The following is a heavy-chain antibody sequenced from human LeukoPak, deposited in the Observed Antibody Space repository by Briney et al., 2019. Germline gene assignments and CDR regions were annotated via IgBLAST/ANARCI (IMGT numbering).Heavy chain of an antibody. V-gene: IGHV1-2*02. CDR3: ARGGTPSYYYYMDV. Sequence: ASVKVSCKASGYTFTSYYMNWVRQAPGQGLEWLGWINPNSGGTNYAQKFQGRVTMTRDTSISTAYMELSRLRSDDTAVYYCARGGTPSYYYYMDVWGKGTTVTVSS. J-gene: IGHJ6*03. D-gene: IGHD2-21*01. CDR2: INPNSGGT. CDR1: GYTFTSYY.